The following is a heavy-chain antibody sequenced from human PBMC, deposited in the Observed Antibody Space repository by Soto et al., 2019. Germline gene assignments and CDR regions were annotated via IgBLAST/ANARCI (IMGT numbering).Heavy chain of an antibody. CDR2: IYPGDSDT. D-gene: IGHD3-22*01. CDR1: GYSFTSYW. J-gene: IGHJ4*02. V-gene: IGHV5-51*01. CDR3: ARQERYYCDSSGLYYFDY. Sequence: PGESLKISCKGSGYSFTSYWIGWVRQMPGKGLEWMGIIYPGDSDTRYSPSFQGQVTISADKSISTAYLQWSSLKASDTAMYYCARQERYYCDSSGLYYFDYWGQGTLVTVSS.